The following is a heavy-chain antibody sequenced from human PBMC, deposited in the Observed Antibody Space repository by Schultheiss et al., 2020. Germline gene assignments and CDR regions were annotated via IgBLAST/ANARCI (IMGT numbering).Heavy chain of an antibody. CDR2: IYYSEST. Sequence: GSLRLSCTDSGCSVSSYYWSWIRQPPGKGLEWIGYIYYSESTNYNPSLKSRVTISVDTSKNQFSIKLSSVTAAETAVYYCARYSNHFDYWGQGTLVTVSS. J-gene: IGHJ4*02. CDR1: GCSVSSYY. V-gene: IGHV4-59*02. D-gene: IGHD4-11*01. CDR3: ARYSNHFDY.